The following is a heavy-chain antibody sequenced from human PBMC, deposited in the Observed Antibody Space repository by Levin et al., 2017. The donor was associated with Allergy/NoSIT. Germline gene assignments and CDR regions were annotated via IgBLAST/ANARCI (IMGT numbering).Heavy chain of an antibody. J-gene: IGHJ4*02. CDR3: ARDHDGGYDGYYFDY. CDR1: GGSVSSGSYY. Sequence: SETLSLTCTVSGGSVSSGSYYWSWIRQPPGKGLEWIGYIYYSGSTNYNPSLKSRVTISLDTSKNQFSLKLSSVTAADTAVYYCARDHDGGYDGYYFDYWGQGTLVTVSS. CDR2: IYYSGST. D-gene: IGHD5-12*01. V-gene: IGHV4-61*01.